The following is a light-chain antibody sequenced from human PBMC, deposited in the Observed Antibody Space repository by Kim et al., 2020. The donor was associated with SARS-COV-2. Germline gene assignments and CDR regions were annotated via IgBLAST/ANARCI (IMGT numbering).Light chain of an antibody. CDR1: SYDVGGYIF. J-gene: IGLJ1*01. Sequence: PGQSVTISCTGTSYDVGGYIFVSWYQQHPGKAPKLMIYEVSKRPSGVPDRFSGSKSGNTASLTVSGLQAEDEAEYYCGSYAGTIYVFGTGTKVTVL. CDR2: EVS. CDR3: GSYAGTIYV. V-gene: IGLV2-8*01.